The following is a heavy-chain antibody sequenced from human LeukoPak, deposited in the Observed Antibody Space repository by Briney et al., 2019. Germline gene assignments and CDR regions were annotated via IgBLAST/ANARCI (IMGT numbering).Heavy chain of an antibody. V-gene: IGHV3-11*05. CDR1: GFTFSDHY. CDR2: ISNSNNYT. J-gene: IGHJ4*02. Sequence: GGPLRLSCVGSGFTFSDHYMHWMRQAPGKGLEWVSYISNSNNYTNYADSVKGRFIISRDNAENSLYLQMNSLRAEDTAVYYCARDLALDYWGQGTLVTVSS. CDR3: ARDLALDY.